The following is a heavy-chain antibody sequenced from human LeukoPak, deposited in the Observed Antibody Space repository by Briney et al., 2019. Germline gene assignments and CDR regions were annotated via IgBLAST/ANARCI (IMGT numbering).Heavy chain of an antibody. Sequence: GGSLRLSCAASGFTFSNYWMTWVRQAQGKGLEWVANMKEDESEEYYVDSVRGRFTISRDNAKNSLYLQMNSLRGEDTAVYYCARDRSAWYRKDAFDIWGQGTMVTVSS. CDR1: GFTFSNYW. V-gene: IGHV3-7*01. CDR2: MKEDESEE. CDR3: ARDRSAWYRKDAFDI. J-gene: IGHJ3*02. D-gene: IGHD6-13*01.